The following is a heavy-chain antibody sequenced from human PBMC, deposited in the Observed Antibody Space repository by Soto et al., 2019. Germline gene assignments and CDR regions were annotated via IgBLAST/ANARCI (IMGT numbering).Heavy chain of an antibody. J-gene: IGHJ3*02. V-gene: IGHV1-18*01. CDR3: ARVLGGAMVRGVTDEAFDI. Sequence: GASVKVSCKASGYTFTSYGISWVRQAPGQGLEWMGWISAYNGNTNYAQKLQGRVTMTTDTSTSTAYMELRSLRSDDTAVYYFARVLGGAMVRGVTDEAFDIWGQGTTVTVSS. D-gene: IGHD3-10*01. CDR2: ISAYNGNT. CDR1: GYTFTSYG.